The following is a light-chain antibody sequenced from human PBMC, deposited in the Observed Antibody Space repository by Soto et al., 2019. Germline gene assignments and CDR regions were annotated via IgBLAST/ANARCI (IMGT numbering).Light chain of an antibody. Sequence: DIQMTQSPSSLSPSVGDRVTITCRAGQSISNYLNWYQRKPGKAPKLLIYAASSLQTGVPSRFSGSGSGTGFTLTISSLQPEDFATYYCQQTYSTPQNTFGQGTKLEIK. J-gene: IGKJ2*01. V-gene: IGKV1-39*01. CDR3: QQTYSTPQNT. CDR2: AAS. CDR1: QSISNY.